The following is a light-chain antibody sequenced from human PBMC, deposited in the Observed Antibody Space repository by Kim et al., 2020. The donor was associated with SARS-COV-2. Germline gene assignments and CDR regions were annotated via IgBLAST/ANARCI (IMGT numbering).Light chain of an antibody. CDR3: LQDYNYPPWT. Sequence: AIQMTQSTSSLSASVGDRVTITCRASEGIRNDLGWYQQKPGKAPKLLVYAASNFQSGVPSRFSASGSGTDFIFTISSLQPEDFATYYCLQDYNYPPWTFGQGTKVDIK. V-gene: IGKV1-6*01. CDR2: AAS. CDR1: EGIRND. J-gene: IGKJ1*01.